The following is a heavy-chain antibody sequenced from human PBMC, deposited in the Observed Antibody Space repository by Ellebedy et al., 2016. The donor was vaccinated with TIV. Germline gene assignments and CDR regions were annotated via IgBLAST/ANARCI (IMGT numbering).Heavy chain of an antibody. CDR3: AREEPYGSGTKDYGMDV. D-gene: IGHD3-10*01. J-gene: IGHJ6*02. CDR2: LNPSGGST. V-gene: IGHV1-46*04. CDR1: GYTFTSYY. Sequence: AASVTVSCKASGYTFTSYYMHWVRQAPGQGLVWMGILNPSGGSTSYAQKLQGRVTMTRDTSTSTVYMELSSLRSEDTAVYYCAREEPYGSGTKDYGMDVWGQGTTVTVSS.